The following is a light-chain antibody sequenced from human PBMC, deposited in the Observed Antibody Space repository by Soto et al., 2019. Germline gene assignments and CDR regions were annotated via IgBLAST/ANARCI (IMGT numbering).Light chain of an antibody. J-gene: IGKJ2*01. CDR1: QAINGY. V-gene: IGKV1-39*01. CDR3: QQRYTSPFT. CDR2: RAS. Sequence: DIQMTQSPSSLSASAGDRVTITCRASQAINGYLNWYQQKRGKAPKLLIFRASTLHSEVPSRFSGSGSGTEFTLTISGLQPEALGTYYCQQRYTSPFTFGQGTRLEI.